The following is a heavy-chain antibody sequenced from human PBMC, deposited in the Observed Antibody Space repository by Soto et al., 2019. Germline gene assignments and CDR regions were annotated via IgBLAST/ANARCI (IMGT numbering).Heavy chain of an antibody. CDR2: IYYSGST. CDR1: GGSISSGGYY. V-gene: IGHV4-31*03. J-gene: IGHJ4*02. Sequence: LSLTCTVSGGSISSGGYYWSWIRQHPGKGLEWIGYIYYSGSTYYNPSLKSRVTISVDTSKNQFSLKLSSVTAADTAVYYCATTYYYDSSGYSDNYYFDYWGQGTLVTAPQ. CDR3: ATTYYYDSSGYSDNYYFDY. D-gene: IGHD3-22*01.